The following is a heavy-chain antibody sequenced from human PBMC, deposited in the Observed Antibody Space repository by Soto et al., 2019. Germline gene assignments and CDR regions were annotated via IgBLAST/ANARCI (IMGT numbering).Heavy chain of an antibody. Sequence: ASVKVSCKASGYTFTSYDINWVRQATGQGLEWMGWMNPNSGNTGYAQKFQGRVTMTRNTSISTAYMELSSLRSEDTAVYYCARAWIQLWFEGDGCFDPWGQGTLGTVSS. CDR3: ARAWIQLWFEGDGCFDP. D-gene: IGHD5-18*01. CDR1: GYTFTSYD. V-gene: IGHV1-8*01. CDR2: MNPNSGNT. J-gene: IGHJ5*02.